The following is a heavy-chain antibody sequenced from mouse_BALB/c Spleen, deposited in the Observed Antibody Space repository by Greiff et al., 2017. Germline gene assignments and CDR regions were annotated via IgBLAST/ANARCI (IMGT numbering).Heavy chain of an antibody. J-gene: IGHJ4*01. CDR1: GFNIKDYY. V-gene: IGHV1S56*01. CDR2: IYPGDGST. Sequence: QVQLQQSGAELVRSGASVKLSCTASGFNIKDYYMHWVKQRPGQGLEWIGWIYPGDGSTKYNEKFKGKTTLTADKSSSTAYMLLSSLTSEDSAIYFCARGVYYYAMDYWGQGTSVTVSS. CDR3: ARGVYYYAMDY.